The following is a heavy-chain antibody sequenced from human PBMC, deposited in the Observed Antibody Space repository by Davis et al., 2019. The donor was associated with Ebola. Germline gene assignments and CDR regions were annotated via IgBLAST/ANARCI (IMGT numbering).Heavy chain of an antibody. J-gene: IGHJ5*01. CDR1: GFSFDAYT. V-gene: IGHV3-33*08. CDR2: IWYEGNDG. D-gene: IGHD2-2*01. Sequence: GESLKISCEASGFSFDAYTMHWVRQAPGKGLEWVSSIWYEGNDGNYADSVRGRFIISRDDSKNTLYLQMNSLRVEDTAIYYCAREEGSSRWQNNWFDYWGQGTLVTVSS. CDR3: AREEGSSRWQNNWFDY.